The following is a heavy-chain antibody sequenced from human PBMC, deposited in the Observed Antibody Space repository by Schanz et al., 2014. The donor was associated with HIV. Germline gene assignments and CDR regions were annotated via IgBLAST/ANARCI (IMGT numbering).Heavy chain of an antibody. Sequence: QEPLVQSGAAVRKPGSSVTVSCKTSGGTLISTYGFSWARQAPGQGLEWMGGIIPIFGTANYAQKFQDRVTITADESTGTAYMDLTSLRYEDTALYYCAASMYNGSYGTHYYFDLWGRGTLVTVSS. D-gene: IGHD1-26*01. V-gene: IGHV1-69*01. CDR2: IIPIFGTA. CDR1: GGTLISTYG. CDR3: AASMYNGSYGTHYYFDL. J-gene: IGHJ2*01.